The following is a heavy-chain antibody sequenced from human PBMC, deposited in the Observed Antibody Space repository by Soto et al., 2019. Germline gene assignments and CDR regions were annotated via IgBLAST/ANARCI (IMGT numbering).Heavy chain of an antibody. CDR2: INPSGGST. CDR1: GYTFTSYY. Sequence: QVQLVQSGAEVKKPGASVKVSCKASGYTFTSYYLHWVRQAPGQGLEWMGIINPSGGSTSYAQKFQGRVNMTRDTSTSTVYMELSSLRSEDTAVYYCARAGANTVDYWGQGTLVTVSS. V-gene: IGHV1-46*01. D-gene: IGHD2-8*01. CDR3: ARAGANTVDY. J-gene: IGHJ4*02.